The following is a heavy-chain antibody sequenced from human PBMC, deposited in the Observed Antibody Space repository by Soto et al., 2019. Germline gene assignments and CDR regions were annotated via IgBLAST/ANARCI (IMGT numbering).Heavy chain of an antibody. V-gene: IGHV4-59*01. J-gene: IGHJ6*02. Sequence: SETLSLTCTVSGGSISSYYWSWIRQPPGKGLEWIGYIYYSGSTNYNPSPKSRVTISVDTSKNQFSLKLSSVTAADTAVYYCARGRGSGSSFYYYGMDVWGQGTTVTVSS. D-gene: IGHD3-10*01. CDR2: IYYSGST. CDR1: GGSISSYY. CDR3: ARGRGSGSSFYYYGMDV.